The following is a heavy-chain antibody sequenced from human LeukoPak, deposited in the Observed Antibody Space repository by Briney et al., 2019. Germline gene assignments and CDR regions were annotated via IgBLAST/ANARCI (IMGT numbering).Heavy chain of an antibody. CDR1: GGSVSSGSYY. J-gene: IGHJ5*02. V-gene: IGHV4-61*01. Sequence: SETLSLTCTVSGGSVSSGSYYWSWIRQPPGKGLEWIGYIYYSGSTNYNPSLKSRVTISVDTSKNQFSLKLSSVTAADTAVYYCARGLYAIYWLDPWGQGTLVTVSS. CDR2: IYYSGST. CDR3: ARGLYAIYWLDP. D-gene: IGHD2-8*01.